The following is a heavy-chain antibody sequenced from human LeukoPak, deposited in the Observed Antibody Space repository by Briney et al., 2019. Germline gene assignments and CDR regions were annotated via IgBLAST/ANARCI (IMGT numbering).Heavy chain of an antibody. CDR2: IYYSGST. CDR1: GGSISSSSYY. Sequence: SETLSLTCTVSGGSISSSSYYWGWIRQPPGKGLEWIGSIYYSGSTYYNPSLKSRVTISVDTSKNQFSLKLSSVTAADTAVYYCARRGYSYGYLDYWGQGTLVAVSS. V-gene: IGHV4-39*01. CDR3: ARRGYSYGYLDY. D-gene: IGHD5-18*01. J-gene: IGHJ4*02.